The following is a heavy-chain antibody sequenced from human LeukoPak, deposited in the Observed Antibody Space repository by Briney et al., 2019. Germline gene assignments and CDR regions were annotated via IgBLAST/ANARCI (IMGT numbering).Heavy chain of an antibody. CDR2: INPNSGGT. D-gene: IGHD3-22*01. CDR1: GYTFTGYY. CDR3: ARVVRYYDSSGYYFDY. J-gene: IGHJ4*02. Sequence: GASVKVSCKASGYTFTGYYMHWVRQAPGQGLEWMGWINPNSGGTNYAQKFQGRVTMTRDTSISTAYMELSRLRSDDTAVYYCARVVRYYDSSGYYFDYWGQGTLVTVSS. V-gene: IGHV1-2*02.